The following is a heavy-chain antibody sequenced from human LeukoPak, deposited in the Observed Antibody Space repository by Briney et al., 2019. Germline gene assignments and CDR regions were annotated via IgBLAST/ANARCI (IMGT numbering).Heavy chain of an antibody. Sequence: PSGTLSLTCAVSGGSISSSNWWSWVRQPPGKGLEWIGSIFYSGSTNYNPSLKSRVTISVDTSKNQFSLKLSSVTAADTAVYYCARVGNPLVTVFAWFDPWGQGTLVTVSS. CDR1: GGSISSSNW. CDR3: ARVGNPLVTVFAWFDP. D-gene: IGHD3-3*01. V-gene: IGHV4-4*02. J-gene: IGHJ5*02. CDR2: IFYSGST.